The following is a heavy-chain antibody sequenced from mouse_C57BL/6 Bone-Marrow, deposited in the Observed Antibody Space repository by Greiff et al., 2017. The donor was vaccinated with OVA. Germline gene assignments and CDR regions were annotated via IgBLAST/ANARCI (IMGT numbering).Heavy chain of an antibody. Sequence: VQLQQPGAELVKPGASVKMSCKASGYTFTSYWITWVKQRPGQGLEWIGDIYPGSGSTNYNEKFKSKATLTVDTSSSTAYMQLSSLTSEDSAVYYCARGRYYGSSHWYFDVWGTGTTVTVSS. CDR3: ARGRYYGSSHWYFDV. CDR1: GYTFTSYW. CDR2: IYPGSGST. D-gene: IGHD1-1*01. J-gene: IGHJ1*03. V-gene: IGHV1-55*01.